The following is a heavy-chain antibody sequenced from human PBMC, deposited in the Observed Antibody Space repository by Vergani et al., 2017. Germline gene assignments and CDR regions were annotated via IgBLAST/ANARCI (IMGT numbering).Heavy chain of an antibody. V-gene: IGHV1-69*06. CDR1: GGTFSSYA. CDR2: IIPIFGTA. Sequence: QVQLVQSGAEVKKPGSSVKVSCKASGGTFSSYAISWVRQAPGQGLEWMGGIIPIFGTANYAQKFKGRVTITADKSTSTDYMELSNLRSEDTAVYYCAGDNWKGALRYYFDYWGQGTLVTVSS. CDR3: AGDNWKGALRYYFDY. D-gene: IGHD1-20*01. J-gene: IGHJ4*02.